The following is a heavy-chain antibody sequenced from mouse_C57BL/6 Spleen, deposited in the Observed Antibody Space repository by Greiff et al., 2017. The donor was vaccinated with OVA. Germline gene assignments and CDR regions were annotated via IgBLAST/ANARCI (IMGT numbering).Heavy chain of an antibody. V-gene: IGHV5-4*03. Sequence: EVKLVESGGGLVKPGGSLKLSCAASGFTFSSYAMSWVRQTPEKRLEWVATISDGGSYTYYPDNVKGRFTISRDNAKNNLYLQMSHLKSEDTAMYYCARSDGPHAWFAYWGQGTLVTVSA. CDR3: ARSDGPHAWFAY. CDR2: ISDGGSYT. J-gene: IGHJ3*01. CDR1: GFTFSSYA.